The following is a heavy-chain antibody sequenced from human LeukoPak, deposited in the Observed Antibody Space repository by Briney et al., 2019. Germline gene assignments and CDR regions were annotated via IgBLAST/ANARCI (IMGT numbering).Heavy chain of an antibody. CDR3: ARALAYCSGGSCTRGYNWFDP. CDR2: IYHSGST. CDR1: GGSISSSNW. J-gene: IGHJ5*02. D-gene: IGHD2-15*01. V-gene: IGHV4-4*02. Sequence: SETLSLTCAVSGGSISSSNWWSWVRQPPGKGLEWIGEIYHSGSTNYNPSLKSRVTISVDKSKNQFSLKLSFATTADTAVYYCARALAYCSGGSCTRGYNWFDPWGQGTLVTVPS.